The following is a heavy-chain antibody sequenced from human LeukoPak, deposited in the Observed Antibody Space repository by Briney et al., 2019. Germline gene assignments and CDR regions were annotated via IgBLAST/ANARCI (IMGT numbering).Heavy chain of an antibody. CDR1: GGSFSGYY. CDR2: INHSGSN. V-gene: IGHV4-34*01. J-gene: IGHJ6*03. CDR3: ARAGEMATIMYYYYYVDV. D-gene: IGHD5-24*01. Sequence: SETLSLTSAVYGGSFSGYYWSWIRQPPGKGLEWIGEINHSGSNNYNPSLKSRVTISVDTSKNQFSLKLSSVTAADTAVYYCARAGEMATIMYYYYYVDVWGKGTTVTVSS.